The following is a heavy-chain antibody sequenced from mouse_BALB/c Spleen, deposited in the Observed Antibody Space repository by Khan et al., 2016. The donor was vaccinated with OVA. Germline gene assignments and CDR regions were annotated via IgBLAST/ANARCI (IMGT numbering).Heavy chain of an antibody. CDR1: GFSLSNYG. V-gene: IGHV2-9*02. CDR2: IWAGGST. J-gene: IGHJ3*01. CDR3: ARAFYNGAWFAY. D-gene: IGHD1-3*01. Sequence: QVQLQQSGPGLVAPSQTLSITCTVSGFSLSNYGVHWVRQPPGKGLEWLGVIWAGGSTNHNSALMSRLSISNDDSKSQVFLKMNSLQNDDTAMYYCARAFYNGAWFAYGGQGTLATVSA.